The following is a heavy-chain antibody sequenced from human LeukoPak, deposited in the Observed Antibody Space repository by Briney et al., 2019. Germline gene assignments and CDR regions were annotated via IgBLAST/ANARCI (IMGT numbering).Heavy chain of an antibody. D-gene: IGHD3-9*01. CDR2: ISVYNGNT. J-gene: IGHJ4*02. CDR1: GGTFSSYA. Sequence: ASVKVSCKASGGTFSSYAFTWVRQAPGQGLEWLGRISVYNGNTNYAQKLQGRVTMTTDTSTSTAYMELRSLRSDDTAVYYCARMILLLGDVLTVPPRGFDYRGQGTLVTVSS. V-gene: IGHV1-18*01. CDR3: ARMILLLGDVLTVPPRGFDY.